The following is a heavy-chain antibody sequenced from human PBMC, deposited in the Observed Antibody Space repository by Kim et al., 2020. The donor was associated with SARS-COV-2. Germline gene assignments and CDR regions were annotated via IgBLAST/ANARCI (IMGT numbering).Heavy chain of an antibody. D-gene: IGHD3-10*01. J-gene: IGHJ4*01. CDR3: VRGPSGYFGY. CDR1: GFTFTFYG. Sequence: GGSLRLSCAASGFTFTFYGIHWVRQAPGKGLEWVAVIWHDGSNDFYADSVKGRFTISRDNAKNTVYLQMYSLRAEDTAVYYCVRGPSGYFGYWGHATLV. V-gene: IGHV3-33*01. CDR2: IWHDGSND.